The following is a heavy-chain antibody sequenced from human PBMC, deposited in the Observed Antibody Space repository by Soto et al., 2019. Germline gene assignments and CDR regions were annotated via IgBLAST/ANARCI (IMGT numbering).Heavy chain of an antibody. CDR2: IVVGSGNT. V-gene: IGHV1-58*01. CDR3: TKECITTTGIYWFDP. D-gene: IGHD6-13*01. J-gene: IGHJ5*02. CDR1: RFTFTSSA. Sequence: ASVKGSYKASRFTFTSSALQWVRQARGKRLEWIGWIVVGSGNTNYAQKFQERVTINPDTSKNQFSLQLNSVTPEDTAIYYCTKECITTTGIYWFDPWGQGTLVTVSS.